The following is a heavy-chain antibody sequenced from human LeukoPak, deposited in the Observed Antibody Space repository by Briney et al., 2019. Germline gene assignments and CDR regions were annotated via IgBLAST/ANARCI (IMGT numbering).Heavy chain of an antibody. CDR1: GFIFDDYG. V-gene: IGHV3-20*04. D-gene: IGHD2-2*01. Sequence: GGSLRLSCAASGFIFDDYGMSWVRQAPGKGLEWVSGINWNGGSTGYVDSVKGRFTISRDNAKNSLYLQMNSLRAEDTALYYCARVRYCSSTSCYFSAFDIWGQGRMVTVSS. CDR2: INWNGGST. J-gene: IGHJ3*02. CDR3: ARVRYCSSTSCYFSAFDI.